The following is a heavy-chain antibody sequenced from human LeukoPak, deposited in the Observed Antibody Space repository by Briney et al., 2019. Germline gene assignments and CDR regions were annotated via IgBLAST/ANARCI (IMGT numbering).Heavy chain of an antibody. Sequence: GESLKISCKSSGYSFTSYWIGWVRQMPGKGLEWMGIIYPGDSDTRYSPSFQGQVTNSADKSISTAYLQWSSLKASDTAMYYCAKIDRTYCSRSSCYALDYWGQGTLVTVSS. V-gene: IGHV5-51*01. CDR3: AKIDRTYCSRSSCYALDY. J-gene: IGHJ4*02. CDR1: GYSFTSYW. D-gene: IGHD2-2*01. CDR2: IYPGDSDT.